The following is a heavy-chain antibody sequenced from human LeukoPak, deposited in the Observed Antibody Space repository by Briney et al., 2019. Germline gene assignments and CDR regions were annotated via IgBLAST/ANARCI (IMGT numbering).Heavy chain of an antibody. V-gene: IGHV3-21*01. J-gene: IGHJ6*03. Sequence: PGGSLRFSCAASGFIFSTYSMNWVRQAPGKGLEWVSSISSSTSYIYYADSVKGRFTISRDNAKNSLYLQMNSLRPEDTAVYYCARATHTAMVLYYYYMDVWGKGTTVTISS. CDR2: ISSSTSYI. D-gene: IGHD5-18*01. CDR1: GFIFSTYS. CDR3: ARATHTAMVLYYYYMDV.